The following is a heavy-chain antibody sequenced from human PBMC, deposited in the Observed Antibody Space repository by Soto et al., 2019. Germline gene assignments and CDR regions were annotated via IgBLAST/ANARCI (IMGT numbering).Heavy chain of an antibody. V-gene: IGHV4-4*07. CDR2: VHDTGST. D-gene: IGHD3-16*02. Sequence: QVQLQESGPGLVRPSETLSLTCTVSGDSLSTYYWSWIRQPAGERLEWIGRVHDTGSTNYNPHLQSRVTMSGDTSKNHFSLRVNSVTAADTAVYYCAIESVSGTYRFDSWGQGTRVTVSS. CDR1: GDSLSTYY. CDR3: AIESVSGTYRFDS. J-gene: IGHJ4*02.